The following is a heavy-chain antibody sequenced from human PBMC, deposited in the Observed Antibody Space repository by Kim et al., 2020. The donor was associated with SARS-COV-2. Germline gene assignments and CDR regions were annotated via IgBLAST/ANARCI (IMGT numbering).Heavy chain of an antibody. CDR2: IKQDGSEK. J-gene: IGHJ6*02. Sequence: GGSLRLSCAASGFTFSSYWMSWVRQAPGKGLEWVANIKQDGSEKYYVDSVKGRFTISRDNAKNSLYLQMNSLRAEDTAVYYCARVGLGIVATITYSYYYYYGMDVWGQGTTVTVSS. D-gene: IGHD5-12*01. CDR1: GFTFSSYW. CDR3: ARVGLGIVATITYSYYYYYGMDV. V-gene: IGHV3-7*03.